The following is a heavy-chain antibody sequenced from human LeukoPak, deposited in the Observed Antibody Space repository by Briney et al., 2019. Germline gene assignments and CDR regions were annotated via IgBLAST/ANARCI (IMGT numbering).Heavy chain of an antibody. CDR2: IKQDGSER. V-gene: IGHV3-7*01. Sequence: GGSLRLSCAASGFTFSGFSMSWVRQSPTKGLEWVANIKQDGSERYYVDSVKGRFTISRDNAKNSLSLQMNNLRVEDTAVYYCARRNAMDVCGQGTTVIVFS. CDR3: ARRNAMDV. CDR1: GFTFSGFS. J-gene: IGHJ6*02.